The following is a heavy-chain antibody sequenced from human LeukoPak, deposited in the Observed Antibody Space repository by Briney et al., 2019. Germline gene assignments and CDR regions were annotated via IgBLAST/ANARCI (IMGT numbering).Heavy chain of an antibody. J-gene: IGHJ4*02. CDR2: IYYSGST. CDR3: ARIHGDYLFFDY. Sequence: SQTLSLTCTVSGGSISSGGYYWSWIRQHPGKGLEWIGYIYYSGSTYYNPSLKSRVTISVDTSKDQFSLKLSSVTAADTAVYYCARIHGDYLFFDYWGQGTLVTVSS. D-gene: IGHD4-17*01. V-gene: IGHV4-31*03. CDR1: GGSISSGGYY.